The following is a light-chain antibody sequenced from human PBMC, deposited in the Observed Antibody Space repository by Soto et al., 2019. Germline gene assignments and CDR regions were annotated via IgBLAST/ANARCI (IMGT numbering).Light chain of an antibody. CDR3: AVWDDGLNGVV. Sequence: QSVLTQPPSASGTPGQRVTISCSGSSSNIGNNIVNWYQQLPGTAPKLLLFSNSQRPSGVPDRFSGSKSGTSASLAISGLQSEDEADYYCAVWDDGLNGVVFGGGTKLTVL. CDR2: SNS. CDR1: SSNIGNNI. V-gene: IGLV1-44*01. J-gene: IGLJ3*02.